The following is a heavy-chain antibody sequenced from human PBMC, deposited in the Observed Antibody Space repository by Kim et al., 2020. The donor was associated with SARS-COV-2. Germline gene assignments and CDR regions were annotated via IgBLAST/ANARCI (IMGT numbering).Heavy chain of an antibody. D-gene: IGHD3-10*01. CDR2: IYYSGST. CDR1: GGSISSGGYY. V-gene: IGHV4-31*03. J-gene: IGHJ4*02. CDR3: ARSRGKITMVRGVPFDY. Sequence: SETLSLTCTVSGGSISSGGYYWSWIRQHPGKGLEWIGYIYYSGSTYYNPSLKSRVTISVDTSKNQFSLKLSSVTAADTAVYYCARSRGKITMVRGVPFDYWGQGTLVTVSS.